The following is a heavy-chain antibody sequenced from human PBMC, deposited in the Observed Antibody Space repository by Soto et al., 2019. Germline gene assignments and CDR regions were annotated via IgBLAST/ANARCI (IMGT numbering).Heavy chain of an antibody. V-gene: IGHV1-69*13. Sequence: GASVKVSCKASGGTFSSYAISWVRQAPGQGLEWMGGTIPIFGTANYAQKFHGRVTITADDSTSTAYVELSSLRSEDTAVYYCARRGLMGDYYYYGMDVWGQGTTVTVSS. CDR3: ARRGLMGDYYYYGMDV. D-gene: IGHD1-26*01. J-gene: IGHJ6*02. CDR1: GGTFSSYA. CDR2: TIPIFGTA.